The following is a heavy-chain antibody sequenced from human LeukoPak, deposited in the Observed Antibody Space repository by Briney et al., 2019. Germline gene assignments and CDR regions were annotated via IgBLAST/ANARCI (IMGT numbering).Heavy chain of an antibody. CDR1: GFTFSSYE. D-gene: IGHD3-10*01. CDR2: ISSSGSTI. CDR3: AKSMVRGIIILDFDY. J-gene: IGHJ4*02. V-gene: IGHV3-48*03. Sequence: GGSLRLSCAASGFTFSSYEMNWVRQAPGKGLEWVSYISSSGSTIYYADSVRGRFTISRDNSKNTLYLQMNSLRAEDTAVYYCAKSMVRGIIILDFDYWGQGTLVTVSS.